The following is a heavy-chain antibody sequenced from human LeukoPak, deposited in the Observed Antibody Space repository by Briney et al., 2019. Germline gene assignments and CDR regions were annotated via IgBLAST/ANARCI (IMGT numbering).Heavy chain of an antibody. J-gene: IGHJ4*02. D-gene: IGHD3-10*01. CDR1: GYTLTELS. CDR2: FDPEDGET. CDR3: ATALYYYGSGIDFDY. V-gene: IGHV1-24*01. Sequence: ASVKVSCKVSGYTLTELSMHWVRQAPGKGLEWMGGFDPEDGETIYAQKFQGRVTMTEDTSTDTAYMELSSLRSEDTAVYYCATALYYYGSGIDFDYWGQGTLVTVSS.